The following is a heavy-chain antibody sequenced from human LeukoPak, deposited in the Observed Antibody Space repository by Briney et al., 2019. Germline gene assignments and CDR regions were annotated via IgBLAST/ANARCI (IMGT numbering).Heavy chain of an antibody. CDR3: ARHDSFIPY. CDR2: ISGSGGST. J-gene: IGHJ4*02. D-gene: IGHD3-16*02. CDR1: GFTFSSYA. V-gene: IGHV3-23*01. Sequence: GGSLRLSCAASGFTFSSYAMSWVRQAPGKGLEWVSAISGSGGSTYYADSVKGRFTISRDNSKNTLYLQMNNLRAEDTAVYFCARHDSFIPYWGQGTLVTVTS.